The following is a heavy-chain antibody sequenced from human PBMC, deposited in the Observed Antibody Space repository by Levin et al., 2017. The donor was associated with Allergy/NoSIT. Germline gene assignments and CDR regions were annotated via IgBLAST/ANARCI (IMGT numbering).Heavy chain of an antibody. Sequence: SETLFLTCTVSGASIRSSNYYWGWIRQPPGKGLEWIGCIYYSGIADYSPSLKSRVTFSVDTSKNQFSLKLTSVTAADTAVYYCARELGRSGYFDYWGQGTLATVSS. CDR2: IYYSGIA. CDR1: GASIRSSNYY. CDR3: ARELGRSGYFDY. J-gene: IGHJ4*02. V-gene: IGHV4-39*07. D-gene: IGHD2-15*01.